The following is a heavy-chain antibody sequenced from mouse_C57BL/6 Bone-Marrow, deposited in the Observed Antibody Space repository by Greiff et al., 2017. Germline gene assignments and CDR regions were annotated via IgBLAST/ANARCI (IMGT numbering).Heavy chain of an antibody. D-gene: IGHD4-1*01. CDR1: GFTFSSYG. V-gene: IGHV5-6*01. Sequence: EVQGVESGGDSVKPGGSLKLSCAASGFTFSSYGMSWVRQTPDKRLEWVATISSGGSYTYYPDSVKGRFTISRDNAKNTLYLQMSSLKSEDTAMYYCARHVDWDSFAYWGQGTLVTVSA. CDR3: ARHVDWDSFAY. CDR2: ISSGGSYT. J-gene: IGHJ3*01.